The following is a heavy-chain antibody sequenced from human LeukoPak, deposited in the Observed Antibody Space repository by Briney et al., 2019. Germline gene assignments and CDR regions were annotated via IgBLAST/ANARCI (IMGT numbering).Heavy chain of an antibody. J-gene: IGHJ4*02. D-gene: IGHD3-10*01. V-gene: IGHV1-46*01. Sequence: GASVKVSCKTSGYTFTNHYMHWVRQAPGQGLEFMGIINPSGGGPSYAQKFQGRVTMTRDMSTSTVYMELSSLTSEDTAVYYCARAQHYYDSGSYWEVHYFDYWGQGTLVTVSS. CDR1: GYTFTNHY. CDR3: ARAQHYYDSGSYWEVHYFDY. CDR2: INPSGGGP.